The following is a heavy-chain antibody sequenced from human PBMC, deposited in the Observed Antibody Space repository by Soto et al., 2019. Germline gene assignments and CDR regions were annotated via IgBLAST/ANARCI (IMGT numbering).Heavy chain of an antibody. CDR3: ARSITFDWLSFDN. Sequence: SETLSLTCAVSGGSISRSNWWSWVRQSPGKGLEWIGEIYHGGSTNYNPSLKSRVTISVDKSKNQFSLKLSSLTAADTAVYYCARSITFDWLSFDNWGQGTLVTVSS. D-gene: IGHD3-9*01. J-gene: IGHJ4*02. CDR2: IYHGGST. CDR1: GGSISRSNW. V-gene: IGHV4-4*02.